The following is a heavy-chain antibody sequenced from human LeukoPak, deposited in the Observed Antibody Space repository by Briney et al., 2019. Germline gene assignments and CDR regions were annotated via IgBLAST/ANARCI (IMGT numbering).Heavy chain of an antibody. CDR2: ISSSGSTI. CDR1: GFTFSSYE. Sequence: PGGSLRLSCAASGFTFSSYEMNWVRQAPGKGLEWVSYISSSGSTIYYADSVKGRFTISRDNAKNSLYPQMNSLRAEDTAVYYCARVGATAVYYWGQGTLVTVSS. D-gene: IGHD1-26*01. J-gene: IGHJ4*02. V-gene: IGHV3-48*03. CDR3: ARVGATAVYY.